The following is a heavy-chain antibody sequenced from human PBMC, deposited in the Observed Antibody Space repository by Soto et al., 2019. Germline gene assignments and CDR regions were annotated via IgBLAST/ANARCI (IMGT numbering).Heavy chain of an antibody. V-gene: IGHV3-53*01. J-gene: IGHJ4*02. CDR2: LYSDGST. D-gene: IGHD2-8*01. CDR3: ATAFCTDGSSCGFDY. Sequence: EVQLVESGGGLIQPGGSLRLSCAASGFTVSNNYMNWVRQAPGKGPESVSVLYSDGSTHYADSVKGRFTISRDIPKNTLYLQMNSLRVEDTALYYCATAFCTDGSSCGFDYWGQGALVTVSS. CDR1: GFTVSNNY.